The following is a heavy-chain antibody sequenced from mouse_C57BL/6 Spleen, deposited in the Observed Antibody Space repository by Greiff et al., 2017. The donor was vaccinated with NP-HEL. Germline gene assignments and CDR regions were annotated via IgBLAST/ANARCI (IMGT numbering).Heavy chain of an antibody. J-gene: IGHJ2*01. CDR2: IYPSDSET. CDR3: ARNYYGNYFFDY. Sequence: VQLQQPGAELVRPGSSVKLSCKASGYTFTSYWMDWVKQRPGQGLEWIGNIYPSDSETHYNQKFKDKATLTVDKSSSTAYMHLSSLTSEDSAVYSCARNYYGNYFFDYWGQGTTLTVSS. CDR1: GYTFTSYW. D-gene: IGHD2-1*01. V-gene: IGHV1-61*01.